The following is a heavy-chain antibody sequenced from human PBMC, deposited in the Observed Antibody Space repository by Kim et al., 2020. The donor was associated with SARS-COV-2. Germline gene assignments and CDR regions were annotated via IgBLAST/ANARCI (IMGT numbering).Heavy chain of an antibody. CDR3: ARRSCSGGSCYFNY. D-gene: IGHD2-15*01. V-gene: IGHV4-34*01. Sequence: TPALKRRVTISVDTSKNQFSLKLSSVTAADTAVYYCARRSCSGGSCYFNYWGQGTLVTVSS. J-gene: IGHJ4*02.